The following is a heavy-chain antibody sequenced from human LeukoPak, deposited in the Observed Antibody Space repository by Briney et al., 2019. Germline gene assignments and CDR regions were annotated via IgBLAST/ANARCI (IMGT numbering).Heavy chain of an antibody. D-gene: IGHD1-26*01. J-gene: IGHJ4*02. V-gene: IGHV3-23*01. Sequence: PGGSLRLSCAASGFTFSSYAMSWVRRAPGKGLEWVSGISGSGGSTYYADSVKGRFTISRDNSKNTLYLEMNSLRAEDTAVYYCAKDRHSGTFDYWGQGTLVTVSS. CDR3: AKDRHSGTFDY. CDR1: GFTFSSYA. CDR2: ISGSGGST.